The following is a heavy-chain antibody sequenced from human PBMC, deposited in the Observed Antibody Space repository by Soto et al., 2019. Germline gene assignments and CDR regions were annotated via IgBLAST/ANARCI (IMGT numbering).Heavy chain of an antibody. V-gene: IGHV4-59*01. CDR1: GGSISNYY. J-gene: IGHJ5*02. CDR2: MYYNGNI. Sequence: LSLTCNVSGGSISNYYWTWVRQSPEKGLEWIGYMYYNGNINYNPSLKSRVTISIDTSKNQFSLTLKSVTAADTAVYYCASGGNWFDPWGQGVLVTVSS. CDR3: ASGGNWFDP. D-gene: IGHD3-16*01.